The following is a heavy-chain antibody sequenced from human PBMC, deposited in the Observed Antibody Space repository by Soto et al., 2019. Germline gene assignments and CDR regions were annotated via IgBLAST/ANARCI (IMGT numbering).Heavy chain of an antibody. V-gene: IGHV3-30-3*01. CDR1: GFTFSSYA. CDR3: ARDRAAMVKPKYYLDY. D-gene: IGHD5-18*01. J-gene: IGHJ4*02. Sequence: GGSLRLSCAASGFTFSSYAMHWVRQAPGKGLEWVAVISYDGSNKYYADSVKGRFTISRDNSKNTLYLQMNSLRAEDTAVYYCARDRAAMVKPKYYLDYWGQGTLVTVSS. CDR2: ISYDGSNK.